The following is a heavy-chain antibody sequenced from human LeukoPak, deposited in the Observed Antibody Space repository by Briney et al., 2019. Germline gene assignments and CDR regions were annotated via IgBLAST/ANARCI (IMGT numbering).Heavy chain of an antibody. J-gene: IGHJ3*02. CDR2: ISYDGSNK. CDR3: ARTISSGWRPDAFDI. CDR1: GFTFSSYA. Sequence: GRSLRLSCAASGFTFSSYAMHWVRQAPGKGLEWVAVISYDGSNKYYADSVKGRFTISRDNAKNSLYLQMNSLRAEDTAVYYCARTISSGWRPDAFDIWGQGTMVTVSS. V-gene: IGHV3-30-3*01. D-gene: IGHD6-19*01.